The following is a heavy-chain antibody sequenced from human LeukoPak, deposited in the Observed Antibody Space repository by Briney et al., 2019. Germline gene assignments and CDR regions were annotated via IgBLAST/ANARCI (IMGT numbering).Heavy chain of an antibody. CDR1: GFSFVNSA. J-gene: IGHJ4*02. D-gene: IGHD1-26*01. Sequence: GGSLRLSCAASGFSFVNSAMSWVRQAPGKGLEWVSGIGAGGVYTYYADSVKGRFTISRDNPKDTLFLQMDSLRAEDTAVYYCAKGGSLYFFDSWGQGTLVTVSS. CDR2: IGAGGVYT. V-gene: IGHV3-23*01. CDR3: AKGGSLYFFDS.